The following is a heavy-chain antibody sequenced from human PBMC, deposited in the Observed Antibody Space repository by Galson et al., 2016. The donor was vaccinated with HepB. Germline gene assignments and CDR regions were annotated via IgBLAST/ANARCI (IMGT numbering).Heavy chain of an antibody. V-gene: IGHV4-59*01. CDR3: ARATCSGGECYHRSYWYFDL. CDR1: ADSLGNFY. D-gene: IGHD2-8*02. CDR2: IYYSGST. Sequence: SETLSLTCTVSADSLGNFYWSWIRQPPGKGLEWIAYIYYSGSTNHNPSLKSRVTISLNTSKNHFSLKLNSVTAADTAVYYCARATCSGGECYHRSYWYFDLWGRGTLVTVSS. J-gene: IGHJ2*01.